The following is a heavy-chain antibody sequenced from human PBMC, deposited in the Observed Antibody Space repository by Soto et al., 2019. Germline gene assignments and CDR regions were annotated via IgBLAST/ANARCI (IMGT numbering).Heavy chain of an antibody. D-gene: IGHD2-2*01. CDR2: ISGSGGST. Sequence: GGSLRLSCAASGFTFSSYAMSWVRQAPGKGLEWVSAISGSGGSTYYADSVKGRFTISRDNSKNTLYLQMNSLRAEDTAVYYCAKVAFCSSTSCYHFDIWGQGTMVTVSS. CDR1: GFTFSSYA. CDR3: AKVAFCSSTSCYHFDI. V-gene: IGHV3-23*01. J-gene: IGHJ3*02.